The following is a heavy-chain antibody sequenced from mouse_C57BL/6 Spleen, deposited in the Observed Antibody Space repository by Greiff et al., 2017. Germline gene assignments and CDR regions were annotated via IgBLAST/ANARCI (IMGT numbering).Heavy chain of an antibody. CDR1: GYTFTSYW. D-gene: IGHD4-1*01. J-gene: IGHJ2*01. CDR3: ARWNWDSYFDY. CDR2: IDPSDSYT. Sequence: VQLQQSGPELVIPGASVNLSCKASGYTFTSYWMHWVKQRPGQGLVWIGEIDPSDSYTNYNQKFKGKSTLTVDKSSRTAYMQLISLTSEDAAVYYCARWNWDSYFDYWGQGTTLTVSS. V-gene: IGHV1-69*01.